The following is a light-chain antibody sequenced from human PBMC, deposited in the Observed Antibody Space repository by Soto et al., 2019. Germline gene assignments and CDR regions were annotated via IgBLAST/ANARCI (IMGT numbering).Light chain of an antibody. CDR2: AAS. Sequence: IPLTQSPSSLSASVGDRVTITCRASQGISSYVAWYQQKRGKGPKLLIYAASTLKSGVPSRFGGSGSRTDFTITSSSLQPADSATYSCQQGNSYPRTFGTGTKVDIK. V-gene: IGKV1-9*01. CDR3: QQGNSYPRT. J-gene: IGKJ3*01. CDR1: QGISSY.